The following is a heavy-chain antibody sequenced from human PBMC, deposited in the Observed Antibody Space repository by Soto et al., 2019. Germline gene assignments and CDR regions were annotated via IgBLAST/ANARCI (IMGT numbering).Heavy chain of an antibody. J-gene: IGHJ4*02. V-gene: IGHV3-15*01. CDR2: IKSKTDGGTT. D-gene: IGHD2-2*01. CDR1: GFTFSNAW. Sequence: GGSLRLSCAASGFTFSNAWMSWVRQAPGKGLEWVGRIKSKTDGGTTDYAAPVKGRFTTSRDDSKNTLYLQMNSLKTEDTAVYYCTTPMQDIVVVPAAFSFDYWGQGTLVTVSS. CDR3: TTPMQDIVVVPAAFSFDY.